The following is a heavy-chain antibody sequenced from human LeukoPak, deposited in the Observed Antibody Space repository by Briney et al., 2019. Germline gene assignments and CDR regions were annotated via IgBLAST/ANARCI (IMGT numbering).Heavy chain of an antibody. J-gene: IGHJ4*02. V-gene: IGHV3-30*18. Sequence: GRSLRLSCAASGFTFSSYGMHWVRQAPGKGLEWVAVISYDGSNKYYADSVKGRFTISRGNSKNTLYLQMNSLRAEDTAVYYCAKDGVSRFDYWGQGTLVTVSS. CDR2: ISYDGSNK. CDR3: AKDGVSRFDY. D-gene: IGHD3-10*01. CDR1: GFTFSSYG.